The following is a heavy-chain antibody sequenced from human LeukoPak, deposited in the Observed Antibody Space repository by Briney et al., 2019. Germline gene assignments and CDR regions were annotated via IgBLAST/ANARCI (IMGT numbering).Heavy chain of an antibody. CDR1: GFRFSHHA. CDR2: ISFDGTKK. Sequence: PGKSLRLSCATSGFRFSHHAMHRVRQAPGKGLEWVAVISFDGTKKYYSDSVKGRFTISRDKSKNTVYLQMSSLRPQDTSTYYCARAAIFYYYNLDVWGKGTTVAVSS. CDR3: ARAAIFYYYNLDV. J-gene: IGHJ6*03. V-gene: IGHV3-30*19.